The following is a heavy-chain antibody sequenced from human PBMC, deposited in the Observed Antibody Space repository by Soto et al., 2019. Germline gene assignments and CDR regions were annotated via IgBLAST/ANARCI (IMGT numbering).Heavy chain of an antibody. D-gene: IGHD2-8*01. V-gene: IGHV3-23*01. CDR2: ISGSVSGGRVDT. J-gene: IGHJ3*02. CDR3: AGPRGCGVFDGYDI. CDR1: GFTFSTYA. Sequence: LRLSCAASGFTFSTYAMSWVRQAPGKGLEWVSAISGSVSGGRVDTYYADSVKGRFTISRDNSIDTLYLQMNSLRTEDAAVYYCAGPRGCGVFDGYDIWGQGAMVTVSS.